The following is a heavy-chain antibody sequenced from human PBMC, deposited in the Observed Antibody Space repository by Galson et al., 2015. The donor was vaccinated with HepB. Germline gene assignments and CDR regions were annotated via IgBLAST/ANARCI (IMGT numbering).Heavy chain of an antibody. V-gene: IGHV3-48*03. CDR1: GFTFSSYE. Sequence: SLRLSCAASGFTFSSYEMNWVRQVPGKGLEWVSYIRNSGNTIYYADSVKGRFTISRDNAKNSLYLQMNSLRAEDTAVYYCAREALTETIVRREHYYYYYGMDVWGQGTTVTVSS. CDR2: IRNSGNTI. D-gene: IGHD1-7*01. J-gene: IGHJ6*02. CDR3: AREALTETIVRREHYYYYYGMDV.